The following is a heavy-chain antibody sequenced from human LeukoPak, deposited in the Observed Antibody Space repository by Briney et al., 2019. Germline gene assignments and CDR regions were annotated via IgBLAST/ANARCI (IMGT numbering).Heavy chain of an antibody. V-gene: IGHV3-49*04. Sequence: GGSLRLSCTASGFTFGDYAMSWVRQAPGKGLEWVGFIRSKAYGGTTEYAASVKGRFTISRDDSKSIAYLQMNSLKTEDTAVYYSTRGTEGYYYYYMDVWGKGTTVTISS. J-gene: IGHJ6*03. CDR1: GFTFGDYA. CDR2: IRSKAYGGTT. D-gene: IGHD1-1*01. CDR3: TRGTEGYYYYYMDV.